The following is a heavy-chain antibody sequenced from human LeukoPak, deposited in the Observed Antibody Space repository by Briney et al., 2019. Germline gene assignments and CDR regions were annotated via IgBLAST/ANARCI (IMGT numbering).Heavy chain of an antibody. CDR3: ARDSLWFGELAFDP. Sequence: PSETLSLTCAVSGYSISSGYYWGWIRQPPGKGLEWIGSIYHSGSTYYNPSLKSRVTISVDTSKNQFSLKLSSVTAADTAVYYCARDSLWFGELAFDPWGQGTLVTVSS. J-gene: IGHJ5*02. V-gene: IGHV4-38-2*02. CDR2: IYHSGST. CDR1: GYSISSGYY. D-gene: IGHD3-10*01.